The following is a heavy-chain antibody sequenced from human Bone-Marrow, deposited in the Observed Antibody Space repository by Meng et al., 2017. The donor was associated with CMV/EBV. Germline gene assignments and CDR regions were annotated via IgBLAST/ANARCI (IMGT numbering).Heavy chain of an antibody. CDR2: IRYDGSYK. J-gene: IGHJ4*02. V-gene: IGHV3-30*02. CDR1: GFTFSSYG. CDR3: ARADVQLEIDY. Sequence: GESLKISCAASGFTFSSYGMHWVRQAPGKGLEWVAFIRYDGSYKSYADSVKGRFTISRDNSKNSLYLQMNSLRAEDTAVYYCARADVQLEIDYWGQGTLVTVSS. D-gene: IGHD1-1*01.